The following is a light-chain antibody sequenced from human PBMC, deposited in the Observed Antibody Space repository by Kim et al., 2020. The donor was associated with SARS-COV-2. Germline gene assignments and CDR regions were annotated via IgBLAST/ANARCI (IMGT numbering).Light chain of an antibody. CDR2: AAS. Sequence: ASVGDRVNITCRASQGISSYLALYQQKPGKAPKLLIYAASTLQSGVPARFSGSGSGTDFTLTISSLQPEDFATYYCQQLNSYPPTFGQGTKVDIK. CDR3: QQLNSYPPT. CDR1: QGISSY. V-gene: IGKV1-9*01. J-gene: IGKJ1*01.